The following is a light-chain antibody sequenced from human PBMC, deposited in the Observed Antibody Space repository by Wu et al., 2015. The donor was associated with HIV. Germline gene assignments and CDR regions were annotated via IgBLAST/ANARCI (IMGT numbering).Light chain of an antibody. V-gene: IGKV1-5*03. Sequence: DIQMTQSPSILSAFVGDRVTITCRASQSINNWLAWYQQKPGKAPKLLIYRTSNLESGVPSKFSGSGSGTEFTLTISSLQPEDVATYYCQKYNTAPWTFGQGTKVEMK. J-gene: IGKJ1*01. CDR1: QSINNW. CDR3: QKYNTAPWT. CDR2: RTS.